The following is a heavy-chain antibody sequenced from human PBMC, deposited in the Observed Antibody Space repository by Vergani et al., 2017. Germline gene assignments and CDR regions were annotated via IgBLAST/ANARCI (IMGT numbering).Heavy chain of an antibody. D-gene: IGHD2-2*01. Sequence: EVQLLESGGGLVQPGGSLRLSCAASGFTFSSYAMSWVRQAPGKGLEWVSAISGRGGSTYYADSVKGRFTISRDNSKNTLYLQMNSLRAEDTAVYYCAKVSCSSTSCYSGRWFDPWGQGTLVTVSS. CDR2: ISGRGGST. V-gene: IGHV3-23*01. CDR3: AKVSCSSTSCYSGRWFDP. J-gene: IGHJ5*02. CDR1: GFTFSSYA.